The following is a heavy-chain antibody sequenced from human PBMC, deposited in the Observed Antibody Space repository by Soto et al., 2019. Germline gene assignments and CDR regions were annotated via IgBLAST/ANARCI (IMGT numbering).Heavy chain of an antibody. CDR1: GGSISNYY. J-gene: IGHJ4*02. CDR3: ARDHPHSYGVYYFDY. D-gene: IGHD5-18*01. CDR2: IYSSGST. V-gene: IGHV4-59*01. Sequence: SETLSLTCTVSGGSISNYYWNWIRQSPGKGLEWIGYIYSSGSTHYNPSLQNRVTISIDTSKNQDSMKVNSVTAADTAVYYCARDHPHSYGVYYFDYWGQG.